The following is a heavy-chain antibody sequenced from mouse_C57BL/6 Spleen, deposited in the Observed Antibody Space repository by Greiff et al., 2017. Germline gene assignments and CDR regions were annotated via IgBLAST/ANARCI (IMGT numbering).Heavy chain of an antibody. CDR3: AGTGTAMDY. CDR1: GYTFTSYW. D-gene: IGHD4-1*01. J-gene: IGHJ4*01. V-gene: IGHV1-59*01. Sequence: VQLQQPGAELVRPGTSVKLSCKASGYTFTSYWMHWVQQRPGQGLEWIGVIDPSDSYTNYNQKFKGKATLTVYTSSSTAYMQLSSLTSEDSAVYYCAGTGTAMDYWGQGTSVTVSS. CDR2: IDPSDSYT.